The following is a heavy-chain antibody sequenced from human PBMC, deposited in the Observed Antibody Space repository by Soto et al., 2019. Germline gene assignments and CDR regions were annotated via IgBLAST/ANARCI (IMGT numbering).Heavy chain of an antibody. CDR1: GGSISSGGYS. CDR3: ARDRNKGCTNGVCYSHFWFDP. CDR2: IYHSGST. V-gene: IGHV4-30-2*01. Sequence: KPSETLSLTCAVSGGSISSGGYSWSWIRQPPGKGLEWIGYIYHSGSTYYNPSLKSRVTTSVDRSKNQFSLKLSSVTAADTAVYYCARDRNKGCTNGVCYSHFWFDPWGQGTLVTVSS. D-gene: IGHD2-8*01. J-gene: IGHJ5*02.